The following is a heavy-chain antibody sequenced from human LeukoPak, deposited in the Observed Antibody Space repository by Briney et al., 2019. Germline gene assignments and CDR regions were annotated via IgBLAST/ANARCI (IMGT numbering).Heavy chain of an antibody. D-gene: IGHD5-18*01. V-gene: IGHV3-13*01. CDR1: GFTFSSYA. J-gene: IGHJ3*02. Sequence: PGGSLRLSCVASGFTFSSYAMRWVRQGTGKGLEWVSAIGTAYDTYYAASVKGRFTISRENAENSLYLQMNSLRAGDTAVYYCARLLGYSYGNNAFDIWGQGTMVTVSS. CDR2: IGTAYDT. CDR3: ARLLGYSYGNNAFDI.